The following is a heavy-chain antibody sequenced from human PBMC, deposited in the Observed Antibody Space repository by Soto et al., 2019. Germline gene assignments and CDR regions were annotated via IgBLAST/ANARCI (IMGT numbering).Heavy chain of an antibody. CDR3: ARSRVVGAATRPYYYYGMDV. J-gene: IGHJ6*02. V-gene: IGHV1-3*01. D-gene: IGHD2-15*01. Sequence: ASVKVSCKASGYTFTSYAMHWVRQAPGQRLEWMGWINAGNGNTKYSQKFQGRVTITRDTSASTAYMELSSLRSEDTAVYYCARSRVVGAATRPYYYYGMDVRGQGTKVTVSS. CDR1: GYTFTSYA. CDR2: INAGNGNT.